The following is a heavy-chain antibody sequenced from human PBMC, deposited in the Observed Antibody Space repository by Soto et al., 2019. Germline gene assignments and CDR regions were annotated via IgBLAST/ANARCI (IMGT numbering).Heavy chain of an antibody. CDR1: GYTLTNHW. Sequence: GESLNISCEASGYTLTNHWIGWVRQMPGKGLEWMGLIYFANSDTKYSPSFQGQVTISADKSTSTAYLQWSSLRASDTATYHCAHAIHGTTYFNWGQGTLVTVSS. D-gene: IGHD1-1*01. CDR3: AHAIHGTTYFN. CDR2: IYFANSDT. V-gene: IGHV5-51*01. J-gene: IGHJ4*02.